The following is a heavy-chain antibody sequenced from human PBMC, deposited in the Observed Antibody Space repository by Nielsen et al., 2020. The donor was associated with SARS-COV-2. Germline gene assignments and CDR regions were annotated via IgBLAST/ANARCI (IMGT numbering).Heavy chain of an antibody. D-gene: IGHD2-15*01. J-gene: IGHJ6*02. CDR2: IIPIFGTA. Sequence: WVRQAPGQGLEWMGGIIPIFGTANYAQKFQGRVTITADKSTSTAYMELSSLRSEDTAVYYCAGDGGYCSGGSCQIYYYYYGMDVWGQGTTVTVSS. CDR3: AGDGGYCSGGSCQIYYYYYGMDV. V-gene: IGHV1-69*06.